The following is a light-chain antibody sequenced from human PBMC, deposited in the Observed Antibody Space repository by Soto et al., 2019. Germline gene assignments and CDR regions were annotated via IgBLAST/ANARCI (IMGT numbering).Light chain of an antibody. J-gene: IGKJ1*01. Sequence: DIQMTQSTSTLSASVGDRVSITCRASQTISSWLAWYQQKPGKAPKLLIYKASTLKSGVPSRFSGSGSGTEFTLTISSLQPDDFATYYCQHSTSYSEAFGQGTMVAI. CDR3: QHSTSYSEA. CDR2: KAS. CDR1: QTISSW. V-gene: IGKV1-5*03.